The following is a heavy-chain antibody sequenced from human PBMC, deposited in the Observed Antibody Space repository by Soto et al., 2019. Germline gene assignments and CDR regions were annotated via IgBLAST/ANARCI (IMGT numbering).Heavy chain of an antibody. J-gene: IGHJ4*02. D-gene: IGHD5-12*01. CDR3: ARTASGYTGYDYRRPFDY. CDR2: INHSGST. V-gene: IGHV4-34*01. Sequence: SETLSLTCAAYGGSFSGYYWSWIRQPPGKGLEWIGEINHSGSTNYNPSLKSRVTISVDTSKNQFSLKLSSVTAADTAVYYCARTASGYTGYDYRRPFDYWGQGTLVTVSS. CDR1: GGSFSGYY.